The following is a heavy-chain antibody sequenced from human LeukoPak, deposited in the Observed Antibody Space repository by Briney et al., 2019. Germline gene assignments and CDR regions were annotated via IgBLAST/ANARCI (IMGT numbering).Heavy chain of an antibody. Sequence: GESLKISCEASGFTFSSSAMTWVRQAPGKGLEWVSSISIDVDKTYYADSVKGRVTISRDNSKTTLYLQMNSLRAEDTAVYYCAKFSRSYCSSTRCSKYFDYWGQGTLVTVSS. CDR2: ISIDVDKT. D-gene: IGHD2-2*01. CDR1: GFTFSSSA. J-gene: IGHJ4*02. V-gene: IGHV3-23*01. CDR3: AKFSRSYCSSTRCSKYFDY.